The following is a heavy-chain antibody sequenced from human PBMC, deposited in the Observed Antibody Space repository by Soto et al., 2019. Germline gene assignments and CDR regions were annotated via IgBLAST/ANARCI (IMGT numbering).Heavy chain of an antibody. V-gene: IGHV1-46*01. J-gene: IGHJ6*02. CDR3: ASLHGGTNDMDV. CDR2: INPSGGTT. Sequence: ASVKFSCKASGYTFTSYYMHWVRQAPGQGLEWMGIINPSGGTTSYAQKFQGRVTMTRDTSTSTVYMELSSLRSEDTAVYYCASLHGGTNDMDVWGQGTTVTVSS. D-gene: IGHD2-15*01. CDR1: GYTFTSYY.